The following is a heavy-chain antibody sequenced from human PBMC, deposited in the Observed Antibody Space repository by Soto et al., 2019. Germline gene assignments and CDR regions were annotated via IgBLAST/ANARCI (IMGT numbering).Heavy chain of an antibody. CDR2: IWYDGSNK. Sequence: QVQLVESGGGVVQPGRSLRLSCAASGFTFSSYGMHWVRQAPGKGLEWVAVIWYDGSNKYYADSVKGRFTISRDNSKNTLYLQMNSLRAEETAVYYCARESETYYYGSGSPDYWGQGTLVTVSS. CDR3: ARESETYYYGSGSPDY. J-gene: IGHJ4*02. D-gene: IGHD3-10*01. V-gene: IGHV3-33*01. CDR1: GFTFSSYG.